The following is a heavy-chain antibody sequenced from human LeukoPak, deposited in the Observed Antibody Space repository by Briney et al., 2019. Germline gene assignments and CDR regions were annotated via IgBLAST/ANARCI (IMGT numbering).Heavy chain of an antibody. CDR3: ARDQGYRYGYGDFDY. CDR2: IIPIFGTA. V-gene: IGHV1-69*13. Sequence: ASVKVPCKAXXGXXXXXAIXXXXXXPXXXLXWMGGIIPIFGTAXXXXXFQGRVTITADESTSTAYMELSSLRSEDTAVYYCARDQGYRYGYGDFDYWGQGTLVTVSS. D-gene: IGHD5-18*01. J-gene: IGHJ4*02. CDR1: XGXXXXXA.